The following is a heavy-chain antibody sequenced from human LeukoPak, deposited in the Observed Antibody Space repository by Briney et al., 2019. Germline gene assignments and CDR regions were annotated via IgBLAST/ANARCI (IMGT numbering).Heavy chain of an antibody. CDR1: GGSISSYY. D-gene: IGHD3-3*01. CDR2: IYYSGST. Sequence: SETLSLTCTVSGGSISSYYWSWIRQPPGKGLEWIGYIYYSGSTNYNPSLKSRVTISVDTSKNQFSLKLSSVTAADTAVYYCARGYDFWSGYYTQDTYYYYMDVWGKGTTVTVSS. CDR3: ARGYDFWSGYYTQDTYYYYMDV. J-gene: IGHJ6*03. V-gene: IGHV4-59*01.